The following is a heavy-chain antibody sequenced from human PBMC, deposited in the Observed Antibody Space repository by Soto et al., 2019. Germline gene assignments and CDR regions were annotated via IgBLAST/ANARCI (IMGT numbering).Heavy chain of an antibody. V-gene: IGHV3-11*06. CDR1: GFTFSDYY. Sequence: GGSLRLSCAASGFTFSDYYMSWIRQAPGKGLEWVSCISSSGSYTNYADFVKGRFTISRDNAKNSVYLQMNSLRAEDTAVYYCARDVRIEARRAWFDPWGQGTLVTVSS. J-gene: IGHJ5*02. D-gene: IGHD6-6*01. CDR2: ISSSGSYT. CDR3: ARDVRIEARRAWFDP.